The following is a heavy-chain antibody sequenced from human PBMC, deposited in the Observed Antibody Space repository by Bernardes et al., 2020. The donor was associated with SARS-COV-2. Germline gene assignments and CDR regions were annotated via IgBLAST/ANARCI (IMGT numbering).Heavy chain of an antibody. Sequence: SETLSLTCSVSGVSISSHYWGWIRQPPGRGLEWIGYIYFSGSSNYNPSLRGRVTISVDTSKNQLSLQLTSVTAADTAMYFCARVPQDYYYYGMDVWGPGTTVIVS. CDR1: GVSISSHY. J-gene: IGHJ6*02. V-gene: IGHV4-59*11. CDR2: IYFSGSS. CDR3: ARVPQDYYYYGMDV.